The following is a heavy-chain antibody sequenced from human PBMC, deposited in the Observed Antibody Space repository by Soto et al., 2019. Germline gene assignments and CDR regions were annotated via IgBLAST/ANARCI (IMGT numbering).Heavy chain of an antibody. V-gene: IGHV1-18*01. CDR1: GYSFTTYG. J-gene: IGHJ4*02. Sequence: VASVKVSCKASGYSFTTYGMTWVRQAPGQGLEWMGWISTDKGNTKYAQNFQSRATLTTDTSTSTAYMELRSLRPDDTAVYYCARDRDWNLDYWGQGTLVTVSS. CDR3: ARDRDWNLDY. D-gene: IGHD2-21*02. CDR2: ISTDKGNT.